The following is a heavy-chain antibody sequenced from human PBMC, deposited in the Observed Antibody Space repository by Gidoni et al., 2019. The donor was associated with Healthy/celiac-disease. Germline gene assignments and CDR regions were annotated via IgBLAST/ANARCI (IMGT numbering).Heavy chain of an antibody. CDR3: AGQYYDILTGYPYFDY. CDR1: GYSFTIHW. J-gene: IGHJ4*02. Sequence: ELQLLQAGAEAKKPGQSLRISSKGSGYSFTIHWISWVRQMPGKGMKWMGRIAPRDSYTNNSRYFQKHVTISANKSISTAYLQWSSLKASDTAMYYCAGQYYDILTGYPYFDYWGQGTLVTVSS. D-gene: IGHD3-9*01. CDR2: IAPRDSYT. V-gene: IGHV5-10-1*01.